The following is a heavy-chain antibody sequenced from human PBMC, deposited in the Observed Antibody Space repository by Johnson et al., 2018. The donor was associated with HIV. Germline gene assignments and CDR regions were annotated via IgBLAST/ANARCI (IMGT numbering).Heavy chain of an antibody. J-gene: IGHJ3*02. CDR1: EFTFPNYA. CDR3: TTGWGSKGDAFDI. V-gene: IGHV3-30*04. CDR2: ISYDGSNK. D-gene: IGHD3-16*01. Sequence: VQLVESGGGVVQPGKSLRIYCAVSEFTFPNYAMHWVRLVPGRGLQWVAVISYDGSNKYYADSVKGRFTISRDDSKNTLYLQMNSLKTEDTAVYYCTTGWGSKGDAFDIWGQGTMVTVSS.